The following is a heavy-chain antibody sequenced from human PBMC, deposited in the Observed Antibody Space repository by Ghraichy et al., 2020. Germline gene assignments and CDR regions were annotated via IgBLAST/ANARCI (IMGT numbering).Heavy chain of an antibody. CDR2: ISSSSSYI. Sequence: GGSLRLSCAASGFTFSSYNMNWVRQAPGKGLEWVSSISSSSSYIYYADSVKGRFTISRDNAKNSLYLQMNSLRAEDTAVYYCARDPGYYDSSGYLSSTWSHFDYWGQGTLVTVSS. D-gene: IGHD3-22*01. V-gene: IGHV3-21*01. J-gene: IGHJ4*02. CDR3: ARDPGYYDSSGYLSSTWSHFDY. CDR1: GFTFSSYN.